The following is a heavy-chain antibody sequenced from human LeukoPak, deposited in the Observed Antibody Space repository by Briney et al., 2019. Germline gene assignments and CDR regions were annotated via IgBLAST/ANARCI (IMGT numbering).Heavy chain of an antibody. Sequence: GGSLRLSCSASGFTFSRFWMSWVRQAPGKGLEYVALIKQGGSEIFHMDSVKGRFTISRDDATNSLYLQMNSLRVEDTALYYCARDRESESDSEGDYWGQGTMVTVSS. J-gene: IGHJ4*02. V-gene: IGHV3-7*01. CDR1: GFTFSRFW. D-gene: IGHD4-11*01. CDR3: ARDRESESDSEGDY. CDR2: IKQGGSEI.